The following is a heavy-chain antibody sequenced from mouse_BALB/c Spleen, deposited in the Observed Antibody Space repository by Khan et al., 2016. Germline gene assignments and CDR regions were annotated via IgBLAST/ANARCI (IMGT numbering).Heavy chain of an antibody. D-gene: IGHD2-3*01. CDR2: VNPDNGVT. CDR1: GYTFTSYV. V-gene: IGHV1S136*01. CDR3: ARGDGYYWYFDV. J-gene: IGHJ1*01. Sequence: VRLQQSGPELVKPGASVKMSCKAAGYTFTSYVVHWVRQKPGQGLDWIGYVNPDNGVTRYNERFRGKATLTSDKSSSTAYMELSSLTSEDSAVSDCARGDGYYWYFDVWGAGTTVTVSS.